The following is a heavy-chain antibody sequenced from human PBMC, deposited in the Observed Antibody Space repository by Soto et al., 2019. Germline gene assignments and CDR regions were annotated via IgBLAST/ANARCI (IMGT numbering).Heavy chain of an antibody. Sequence: PXESLTISFPGSGYRFTSSWIGLVRQMPGKGLEWLGNVYPSDSDVRYSPSFEGRVTISADNSINTAYLNLLNLKASDTAMYYCARHISNFRYYYYAMDAWGQGTTVTVS. D-gene: IGHD4-4*01. CDR2: VYPSDSDV. J-gene: IGHJ6*02. CDR3: ARHISNFRYYYYAMDA. CDR1: GYRFTSSW. V-gene: IGHV5-51*01.